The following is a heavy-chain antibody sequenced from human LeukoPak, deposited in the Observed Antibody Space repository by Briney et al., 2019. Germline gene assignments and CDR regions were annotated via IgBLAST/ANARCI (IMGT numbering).Heavy chain of an antibody. Sequence: GGSLRLSCAASGFTFKHYAMSWVRQAPGKGLEWVSALSGSGDDTFYTDSFKGRFTISRDKSKNTLYLQMNSLRAEDTAVYYCAKDGARDGYNYPDYWGQGTLVTVSS. CDR1: GFTFKHYA. CDR3: AKDGARDGYNYPDY. CDR2: LSGSGDDT. V-gene: IGHV3-23*01. D-gene: IGHD5-24*01. J-gene: IGHJ4*02.